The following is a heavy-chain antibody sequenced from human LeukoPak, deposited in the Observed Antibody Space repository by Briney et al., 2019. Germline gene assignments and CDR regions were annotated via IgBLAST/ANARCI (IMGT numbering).Heavy chain of an antibody. Sequence: SETLSLTCTVSGDSINDHYWSWIRQPPGEGLEWIAYIYSSVSTNYNPSLKSRVTISIDTSKSQFSLKLTSVTAAGAGVYYCARQRCSGGSCYRLDQLYYMDVWGKGPTVTVSS. J-gene: IGHJ6*03. V-gene: IGHV4-4*09. CDR3: ARQRCSGGSCYRLDQLYYMDV. CDR1: GDSINDHY. CDR2: IYSSVST. D-gene: IGHD2-15*01.